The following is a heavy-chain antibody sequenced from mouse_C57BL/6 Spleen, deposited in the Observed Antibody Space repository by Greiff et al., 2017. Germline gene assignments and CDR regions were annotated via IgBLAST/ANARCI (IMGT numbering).Heavy chain of an antibody. CDR2: IYPGGGYT. V-gene: IGHV1-63*01. D-gene: IGHD2-5*01. J-gene: IGHJ4*01. CDR3: ARYYSKRDYYAMDY. Sequence: VQLQQSGAELVRPGTSVKMSCKASGYTFTNYWIGWAKQRPGHGLEWIGDIYPGGGYTNYNEKFKGKATLTADKSSSTAYMQFSSLTSEDSAIYYCARYYSKRDYYAMDYWGQGTSVTVSS. CDR1: GYTFTNYW.